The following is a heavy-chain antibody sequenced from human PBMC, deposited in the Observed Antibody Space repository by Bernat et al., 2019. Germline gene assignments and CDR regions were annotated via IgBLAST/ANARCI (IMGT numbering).Heavy chain of an antibody. V-gene: IGHV3-21*01. Sequence: EVQLVESGGGLVKPGGSLRLSCAASGFTFSSYSMNWVRQVPGKGLEWVSSISSSSSYIYYADSVKGRFTISRDNAKNSLYLQMNSLRAEDAAVYYCARRAHSVDAFDIWGQGTMVTGSS. D-gene: IGHD2-21*01. CDR1: GFTFSSYS. CDR3: ARRAHSVDAFDI. CDR2: ISSSSSYI. J-gene: IGHJ3*02.